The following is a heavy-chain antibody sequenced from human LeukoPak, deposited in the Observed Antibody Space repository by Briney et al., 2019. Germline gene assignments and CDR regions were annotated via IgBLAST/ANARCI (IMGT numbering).Heavy chain of an antibody. Sequence: ASVKVSCKTSGYTFTKYLIHWVRQAPGQGREWVGTINPNGDATNYAPRLQGRLTLTKATSTSTVYMELRGLTPDDTAVYYCARPLFCAFDTCGYWLDPWGPGTLVTVSS. J-gene: IGHJ5*02. CDR1: GYTFTKYL. V-gene: IGHV1-46*01. CDR2: INPNGDAT. D-gene: IGHD3-9*01. CDR3: ARPLFCAFDTCGYWLDP.